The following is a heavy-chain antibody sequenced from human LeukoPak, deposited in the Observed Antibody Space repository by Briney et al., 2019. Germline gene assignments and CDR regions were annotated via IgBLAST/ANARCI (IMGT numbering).Heavy chain of an antibody. V-gene: IGHV3-72*01. CDR1: GFTFSDHY. CDR2: IRDKANSYTT. D-gene: IGHD1-14*01. Sequence: GESLKISCAASGFTFSDHYMDWVRQALGKGLEWVGRIRDKANSYTTEYAASVKGRFTISRDDSKNSVYLQMNSLKTEDTAVYYCTRPNPHFDYWGQGTLVTVSS. CDR3: TRPNPHFDY. J-gene: IGHJ4*02.